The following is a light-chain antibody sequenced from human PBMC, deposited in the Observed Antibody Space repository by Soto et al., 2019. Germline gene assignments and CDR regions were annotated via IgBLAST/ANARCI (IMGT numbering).Light chain of an antibody. J-gene: IGKJ1*01. Sequence: EIVLTHSPGTLSLSPGERATLSCMASQSVSNNYLAWYQQKPGQAPRLVIYDASSRAAGIPDRFSASGSGTDFTLTISRLEPEDFAVYYCQQYASSPLTFGRGTKVDIK. V-gene: IGKV3-20*01. CDR3: QQYASSPLT. CDR1: QSVSNNY. CDR2: DAS.